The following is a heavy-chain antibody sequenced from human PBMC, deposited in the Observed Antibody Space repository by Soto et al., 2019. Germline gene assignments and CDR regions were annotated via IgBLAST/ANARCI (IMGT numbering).Heavy chain of an antibody. CDR2: IYYTGTT. CDR3: AREGHSSWEYLDP. V-gene: IGHV4-30-4*01. CDR1: GGSLIGGGFY. Sequence: QVQLQESGPGLVKPSQTLSLACTVSGGSLIGGGFYWSWVRQSPGKAPEWIGFIYYTGTTYYNPSLRGRVTMSMDTSKNQFSLELTSVTAADTAIYYCAREGHSSWEYLDPWGQGIVVTVSS. J-gene: IGHJ4*01. D-gene: IGHD2-2*01.